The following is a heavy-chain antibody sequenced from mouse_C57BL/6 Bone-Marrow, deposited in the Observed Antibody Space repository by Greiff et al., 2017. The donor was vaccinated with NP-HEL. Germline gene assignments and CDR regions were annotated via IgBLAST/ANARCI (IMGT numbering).Heavy chain of an antibody. J-gene: IGHJ4*01. CDR1: GFSLTSYG. D-gene: IGHD2-2*01. CDR3: ARYGYDGGGAMDY. V-gene: IGHV2-6*01. CDR2: IWGVGST. Sequence: QVQLKESGPGLVAPSQSLSITCTVSGFSLTSYGVDWVRQSPGKGLEWLGVIWGVGSTNYNSALKSRLSISKDNSKSQVFLKMNSLQTDDTAMYYCARYGYDGGGAMDYWGQGTSVTVSS.